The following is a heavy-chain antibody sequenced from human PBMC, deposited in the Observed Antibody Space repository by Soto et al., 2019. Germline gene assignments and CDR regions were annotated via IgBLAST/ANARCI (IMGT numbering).Heavy chain of an antibody. J-gene: IGHJ1*01. V-gene: IGHV3-7*03. CDR1: VCTFSDYW. CDR3: VKDGRYCSSSTCYPPRNHYSQS. CDR2: IKFDGSEK. D-gene: IGHD2-2*01. Sequence: PGGSLRLACEASVCTFSDYWMSCVRHSPGKGPEWVANIKFDGSEKQYVDSVRGRFTISRDNSRSSLSLQMNSLRAGDTAVYYCVKDGRYCSSSTCYPPRNHYSQSLGQGTLVMVS.